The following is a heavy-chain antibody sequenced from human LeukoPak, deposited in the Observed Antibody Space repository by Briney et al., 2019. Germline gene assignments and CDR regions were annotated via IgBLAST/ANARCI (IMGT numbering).Heavy chain of an antibody. D-gene: IGHD3-9*01. CDR1: GYFFPSYG. J-gene: IGHJ4*02. V-gene: IGHV1-18*01. CDR3: ARDGYYDILTGTDF. Sequence: ASVKVSCKTSGYFFPSYGISWVRQAPGQGLEWIGWITPSNGNTHYAQNFQGRVTVTTDTSTSTVYMELGSLRSDDTAVYYCARDGYYDILTGTDFWGQGTLVTVSS. CDR2: ITPSNGNT.